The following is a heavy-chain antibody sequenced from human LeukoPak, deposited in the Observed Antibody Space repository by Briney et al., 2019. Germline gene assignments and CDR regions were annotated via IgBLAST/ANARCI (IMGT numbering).Heavy chain of an antibody. CDR3: ARDDKLVPAAMMDV. CDR2: INPNSGGT. D-gene: IGHD2-2*01. V-gene: IGHV1-2*02. J-gene: IGHJ6*04. CDR1: GYTFTCYY. Sequence: GASVKVSCKASGYTFTCYYMHWVRQAPGQGLEWMGWINPNSGGTNYAQKFRGRVTMTRDTSISTAYMELSRLRSDDTAVYYCARDDKLVPAAMMDVWGKGTTVTISS.